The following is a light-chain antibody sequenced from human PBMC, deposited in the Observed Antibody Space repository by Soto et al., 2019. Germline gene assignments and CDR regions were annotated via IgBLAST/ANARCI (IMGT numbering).Light chain of an antibody. CDR1: SSDVGGYNY. CDR3: SSYTSSSTQV. Sequence: QSALTQPASVSGSPGQSITISCTGTSSDVGGYNYVSWYQQHPGKAPKLMIYEVSHRPSGVSNRFSGSKTANTASLTISRLQAEDEADYYCSSYTSSSTQVFGGGTKVTVL. CDR2: EVS. V-gene: IGLV2-14*01. J-gene: IGLJ3*02.